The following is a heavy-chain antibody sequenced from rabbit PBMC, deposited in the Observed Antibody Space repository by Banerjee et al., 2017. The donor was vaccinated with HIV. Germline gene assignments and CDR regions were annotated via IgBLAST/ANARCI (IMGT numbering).Heavy chain of an antibody. J-gene: IGHJ4*01. D-gene: IGHD8-1*01. V-gene: IGHV1S40*01. CDR2: IYAGSRGIT. CDR1: GFSFSNNYY. Sequence: QSLEESGGDLVKPGASLTLTCTASGFSFSNNYYMCWVRQAPGKGLEWIACIYAGSRGITYFASWAKGRFTFSKTSSATLTLHMTSLTAADTATYFCARDAGGGWIYYFNLWGPGTLVTVS. CDR3: ARDAGGGWIYYFNL.